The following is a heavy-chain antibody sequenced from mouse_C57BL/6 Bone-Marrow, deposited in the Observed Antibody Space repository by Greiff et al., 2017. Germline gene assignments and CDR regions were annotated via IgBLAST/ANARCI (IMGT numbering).Heavy chain of an antibody. CDR2: IDPENGDT. J-gene: IGHJ3*01. D-gene: IGHD1-1*01. CDR1: GFNIKDDY. CDR3: TDYYGSSGAY. V-gene: IGHV14-4*01. Sequence: EVKLQESGAELVRPGASVKLSCTASGFNIKDDYMHWVKQRPEQGLEWIGWIDPENGDTEYASQFQGKATITADTSSNTAYLQLSSLTSEDTAVYYCTDYYGSSGAYWGQGTLVTVSA.